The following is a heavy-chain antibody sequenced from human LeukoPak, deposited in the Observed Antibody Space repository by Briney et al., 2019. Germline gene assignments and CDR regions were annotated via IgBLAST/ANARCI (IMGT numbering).Heavy chain of an antibody. CDR1: GFTFSNYA. Sequence: GGSLILSCAASGFTFSNYAMTWVRQAPGKGLEWVSGISGSAGSTYYADSVKGRFTISRDNSKNTLHLQMNSLRAEDTALYYCAKVPFDSSGYFYFHYWGQGTLVTVSS. J-gene: IGHJ4*02. D-gene: IGHD3-22*01. CDR3: AKVPFDSSGYFYFHY. V-gene: IGHV3-23*01. CDR2: ISGSAGST.